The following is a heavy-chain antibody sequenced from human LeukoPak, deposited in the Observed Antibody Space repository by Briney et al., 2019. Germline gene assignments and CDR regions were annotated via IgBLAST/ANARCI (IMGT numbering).Heavy chain of an antibody. Sequence: PGRSLRLSCAASGVTFRSYGMHWVRQAPGKGLEWVALISYDGSDKYYADSVKGRFTISRDNSKNTLYLQTSRLRQEDTAVYYCAKNWDRLDSWGQGTLVTVSS. CDR2: ISYDGSDK. V-gene: IGHV3-30*18. CDR3: AKNWDRLDS. CDR1: GVTFRSYG. J-gene: IGHJ4*02. D-gene: IGHD1-14*01.